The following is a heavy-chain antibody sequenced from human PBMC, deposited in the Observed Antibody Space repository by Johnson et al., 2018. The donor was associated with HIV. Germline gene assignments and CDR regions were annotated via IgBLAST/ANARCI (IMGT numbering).Heavy chain of an antibody. V-gene: IGHV3-30*02. Sequence: QMQLVESGGGVVQPGGSLRLSCAASGFTFSSYGMHWVRQAPGKGLEWVAFIRFDGSNKYYADSVKGRFTISRDNDENSLYLQMNSLRAEDTAVYNCARDPSREEWLLGAFDIWGQGTTVTVSP. CDR1: GFTFSSYG. D-gene: IGHD3-3*01. CDR2: IRFDGSNK. CDR3: ARDPSREEWLLGAFDI. J-gene: IGHJ3*02.